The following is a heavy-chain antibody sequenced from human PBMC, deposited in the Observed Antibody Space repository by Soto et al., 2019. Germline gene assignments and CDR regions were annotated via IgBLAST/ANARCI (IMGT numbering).Heavy chain of an antibody. CDR3: AREFRGIAAAGPFDY. CDR2: ISYDGSNK. D-gene: IGHD6-13*01. CDR1: GFTFSSYA. Sequence: GGSLRLSCAASGFTFSSYAMHWVRQAPGKGLEWVAVISYDGSNKYYADSVKGRFTISRDNSKNTLYLQMNSLRAEDTAVYYCAREFRGIAAAGPFDYWGQGTLVTVSS. V-gene: IGHV3-30-3*01. J-gene: IGHJ4*02.